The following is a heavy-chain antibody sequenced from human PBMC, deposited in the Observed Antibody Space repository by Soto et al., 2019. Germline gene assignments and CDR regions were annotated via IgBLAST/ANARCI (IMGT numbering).Heavy chain of an antibody. Sequence: SVKVSCKASGGTFSSYAISWVRQAPGQGLEWMGGIIPIFGTANYAQKFQGRVTITADESTSTAYMELSSLRSEDTAVYCCARGDSSSWYWFDPWGQGTLVTVSS. CDR3: ARGDSSSWYWFDP. CDR1: GGTFSSYA. D-gene: IGHD6-13*01. J-gene: IGHJ5*02. CDR2: IIPIFGTA. V-gene: IGHV1-69*13.